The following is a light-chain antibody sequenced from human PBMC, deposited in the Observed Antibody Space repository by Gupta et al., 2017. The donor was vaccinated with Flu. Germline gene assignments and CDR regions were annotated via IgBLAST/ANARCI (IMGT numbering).Light chain of an antibody. V-gene: IGKV3-15*01. J-gene: IGKJ2*01. CDR1: QSVSSN. Sequence: TMSVAPGEIATLSCRASQSVSSNLAWYQQKPCQAPRLLIYGSSIRATGIPARFSGSGSGTEFTLTISSLQSEDFAVYYCQQYNYWPPMYTFGQGTKLEIK. CDR3: QQYNYWPPMYT. CDR2: GSS.